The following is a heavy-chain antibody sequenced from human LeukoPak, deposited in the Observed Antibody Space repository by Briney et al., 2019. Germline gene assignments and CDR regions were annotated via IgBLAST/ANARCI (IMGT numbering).Heavy chain of an antibody. CDR3: TRGTAYTDY. V-gene: IGHV3-11*06. D-gene: IGHD4-11*01. J-gene: IGHJ4*02. CDR2: ISSTSSST. CDR1: GFIFSDFY. Sequence: GGSLRLSCAASGFIFSDFYISWIRQAPGKGLEWISYISSTSSSTNYADSVKGRFTISRDNAKSSLYPHMNSLRVEDSAVYYCTRGTAYTDYWGQGTLVTVSS.